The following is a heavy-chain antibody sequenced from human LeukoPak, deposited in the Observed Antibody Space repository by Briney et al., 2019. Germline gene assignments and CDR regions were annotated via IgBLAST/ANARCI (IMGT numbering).Heavy chain of an antibody. CDR1: GGSFSGYY. V-gene: IGHV4-34*01. CDR2: INHSGST. D-gene: IGHD3-10*01. J-gene: IGHJ4*02. Sequence: PLETLSLTCAVYGGSFSGYYSSWIRQPPGKGLEWIGEINHSGSTNYNPSLKSRVTISVDTSKNQFSLKLSSVTAADTAVYYCARWSAAYYYGSGSYFYWGQGTLVTVSS. CDR3: ARWSAAYYYGSGSYFY.